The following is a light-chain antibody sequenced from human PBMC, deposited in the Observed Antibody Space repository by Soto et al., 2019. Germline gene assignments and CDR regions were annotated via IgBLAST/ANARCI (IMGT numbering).Light chain of an antibody. CDR2: LNSDGSH. Sequence: QLVLTQSPSASASLGASVTLTCTLSSGHSTYAIAWHQQQPEQGPRYLMKLNSDGSHSKGDGIPDRFSGSSSGAERYLTISSLQAEDEADYYCQTWGTGIQLFGGGTKVTVL. V-gene: IGLV4-69*01. J-gene: IGLJ2*01. CDR3: QTWGTGIQL. CDR1: SGHSTYA.